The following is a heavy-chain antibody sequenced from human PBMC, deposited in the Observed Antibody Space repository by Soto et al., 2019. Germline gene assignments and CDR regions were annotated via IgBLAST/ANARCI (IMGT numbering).Heavy chain of an antibody. J-gene: IGHJ3*02. CDR1: GFTFSSYD. D-gene: IGHD5-18*01. Sequence: EVQLVESGGGLVQPGGSLRLSCAASGFTFSSYDMHWVRQATGKGLEWVSAIGTAGDTYYPGSVKGRFTISRENAKNSWYLQMNSLRAGDTAVYYCARGAYSYGYGDAFDIWGQGTMVTVSS. CDR3: ARGAYSYGYGDAFDI. CDR2: IGTAGDT. V-gene: IGHV3-13*01.